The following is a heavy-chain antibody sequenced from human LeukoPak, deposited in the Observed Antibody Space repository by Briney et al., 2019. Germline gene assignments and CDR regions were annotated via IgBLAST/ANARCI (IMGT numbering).Heavy chain of an antibody. CDR1: EGTFSSHA. CDR3: ARWYSSGWYDDPD. V-gene: IGHV1-69*05. Sequence: SVKVSCKASEGTFSSHAISWVRQAPGQGLEWMGGIIPIFGTANYAQKFQGRVTITTDESTSTAYMELSSLRSEDTAVYYCARWYSSGWYDDPDWGQGTLVTVSS. J-gene: IGHJ4*02. D-gene: IGHD6-19*01. CDR2: IIPIFGTA.